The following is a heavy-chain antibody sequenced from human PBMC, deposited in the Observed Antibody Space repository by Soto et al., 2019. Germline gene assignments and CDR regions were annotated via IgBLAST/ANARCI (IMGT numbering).Heavy chain of an antibody. D-gene: IGHD2-2*01. J-gene: IGHJ4*02. Sequence: ASVKVSCKASGYTFTTYAIHWVRQAPGQRLEWMGWINAGNGKTKYSQKFQDRVTITRDTSATTAYMELSSLTSEDTAVYYCARAGDDCSTTSCYLIDYWGQGTLVTVSS. V-gene: IGHV1-3*01. CDR1: GYTFTTYA. CDR3: ARAGDDCSTTSCYLIDY. CDR2: INAGNGKT.